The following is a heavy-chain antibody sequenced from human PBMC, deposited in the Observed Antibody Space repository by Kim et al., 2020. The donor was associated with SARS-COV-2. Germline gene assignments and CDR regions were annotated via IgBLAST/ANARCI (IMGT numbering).Heavy chain of an antibody. CDR3: ASYTGDYYYDSSGPIEHNWFDP. Sequence: SETLSLTCAVSGGSISSSNWWSWVRQPPGKGLEWIGEIYHSGSTNYNPSLKSRVTISVDKSKNQFSLKLSSVTAADTAVYYCASYTGDYYYDSSGPIEHNWFDPWGQGTLVTVSS. J-gene: IGHJ5*02. CDR1: GGSISSSNW. CDR2: IYHSGST. V-gene: IGHV4-4*02. D-gene: IGHD3-22*01.